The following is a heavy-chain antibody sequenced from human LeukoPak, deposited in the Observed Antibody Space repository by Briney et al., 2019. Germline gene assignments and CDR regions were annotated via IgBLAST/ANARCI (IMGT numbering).Heavy chain of an antibody. D-gene: IGHD3-22*01. V-gene: IGHV5-51*01. J-gene: IGHJ4*02. CDR1: GYSLTSYW. CDR3: ARRNYYDSEGFDY. Sequence: GESLKISCKGSGYSLTSYWIGWVRQMPGKGLEWMGIIYPGDSDTRYSPSFQGQVTISADKSISAAYLQWSSLKASDTAMYYCARRNYYDSEGFDYWGQGTLVTVSS. CDR2: IYPGDSDT.